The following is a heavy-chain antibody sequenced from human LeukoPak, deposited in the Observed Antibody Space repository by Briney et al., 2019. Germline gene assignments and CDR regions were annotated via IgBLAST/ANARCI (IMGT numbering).Heavy chain of an antibody. D-gene: IGHD1-26*01. CDR1: GF. J-gene: IGHJ4*02. CDR3: ARGEGGYYQAY. V-gene: IGHV3-53*01. Sequence: GGSLRLSCAASGFMSWVRQAPGKRLEWVSSIYTGGSTYYADSVKGRFTIFRDNSNNTLYLQMNSLRAEDTAVYYCARGEGGYYQAYWGQGALVTVSS. CDR2: IYTGGST.